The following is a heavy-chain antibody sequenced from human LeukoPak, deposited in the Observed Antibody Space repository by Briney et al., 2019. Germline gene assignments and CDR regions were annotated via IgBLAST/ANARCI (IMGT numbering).Heavy chain of an antibody. Sequence: SETLSLTCTVSCGSISSSSYYWGWIRQPPGKGLEWIGSIYYSGSTYYNPSLKSRVTISVDTSKNQFSLKLSSVTAADTAVYYCARVLRFLEWLYFDPWGQGTLVTVSS. V-gene: IGHV4-39*07. J-gene: IGHJ5*02. D-gene: IGHD3-3*01. CDR2: IYYSGST. CDR3: ARVLRFLEWLYFDP. CDR1: CGSISSSSYY.